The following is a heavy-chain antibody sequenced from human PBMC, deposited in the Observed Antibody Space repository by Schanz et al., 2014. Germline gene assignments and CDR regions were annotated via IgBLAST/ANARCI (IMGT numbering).Heavy chain of an antibody. J-gene: IGHJ4*02. V-gene: IGHV3-66*01. D-gene: IGHD3-10*01. CDR3: ARANYRRKINFDY. CDR1: GFTVSSNH. CDR2: ISGSGGST. Sequence: EVQLVESGGGLVQPGGSLRLSCAVSGFTVSSNHMSWVRQAPGKGLEWVSVISGSGGSTYYADSVKGRFTISRDNSKNTLYLQMNSLRAEDTAVYYCARANYRRKINFDYWGRGTLVTVSS.